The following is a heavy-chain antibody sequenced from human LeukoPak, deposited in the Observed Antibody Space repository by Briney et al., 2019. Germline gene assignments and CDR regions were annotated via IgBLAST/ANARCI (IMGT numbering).Heavy chain of an antibody. Sequence: GRSLRLSCAASGFTFSSYGMHWVRQAPGKGLEWVAVISYDGSNKYYADSVKGRFTISRDNSKNTLYLQMNSLRAEDTAVYYCAKDYQALGYYFDYWGQGTLVTVSS. CDR3: AKDYQALGYYFDY. J-gene: IGHJ4*02. CDR1: GFTFSSYG. D-gene: IGHD3-16*02. CDR2: ISYDGSNK. V-gene: IGHV3-30*18.